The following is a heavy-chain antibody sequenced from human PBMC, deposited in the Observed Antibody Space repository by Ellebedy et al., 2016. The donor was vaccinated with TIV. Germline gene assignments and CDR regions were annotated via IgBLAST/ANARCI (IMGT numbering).Heavy chain of an antibody. J-gene: IGHJ6*02. CDR1: GFTFSSYG. Sequence: PGGSLRLSCAASGFTFSSYGMHWVRQAPGKGLEWVAVIWYDGSNKYYADSVKGRFTISRDNSKNTLYLQMNSLRAEDTAVYYCARDDHRTTVTTVYYYYGMDVWGQGTTVTVSS. CDR3: ARDDHRTTVTTVYYYYGMDV. CDR2: IWYDGSNK. V-gene: IGHV3-33*01. D-gene: IGHD4-11*01.